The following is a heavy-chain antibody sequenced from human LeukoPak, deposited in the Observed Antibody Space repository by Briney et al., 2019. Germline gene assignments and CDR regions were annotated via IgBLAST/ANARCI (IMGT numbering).Heavy chain of an antibody. Sequence: ASVKVSCKASGYTFTSYDINWVRQATGQGLEWMGWMNPNSGNTGYAQKFQGRVTMTRNTSISTAYMELSSLRSEDTAVYYCARTVSSLAWWRSTGNWFDPWGQGTLVTASS. CDR3: ARTVSSLAWWRSTGNWFDP. CDR2: MNPNSGNT. CDR1: GYTFTSYD. D-gene: IGHD2-21*01. J-gene: IGHJ5*02. V-gene: IGHV1-8*01.